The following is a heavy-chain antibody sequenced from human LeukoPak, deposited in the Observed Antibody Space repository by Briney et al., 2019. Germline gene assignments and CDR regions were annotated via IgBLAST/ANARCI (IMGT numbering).Heavy chain of an antibody. CDR3: AKDGTSHFDY. CDR2: IKPDGSGE. J-gene: IGHJ4*02. D-gene: IGHD6-13*01. V-gene: IGHV3-7*01. CDR1: GFTFSSYW. Sequence: PGGSLRPSCAASGFTFSSYWMSWVRQAPGKGLEWVGYIKPDGSGESYMDSVKGRFTISRDTSKNTLYLQMNSLRPEDTAVYYCAKDGTSHFDYWGQGTLVIVSS.